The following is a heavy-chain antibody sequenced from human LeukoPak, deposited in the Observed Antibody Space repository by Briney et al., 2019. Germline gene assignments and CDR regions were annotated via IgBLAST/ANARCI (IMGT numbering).Heavy chain of an antibody. CDR2: ISGSGGST. J-gene: IGHJ4*02. CDR1: GFTFSSYA. D-gene: IGHD4-17*01. V-gene: IGHV3-23*01. Sequence: PGGSLRLSCAASGFTFSSYAMSWVRQAPGKGLEWVSAISGSGGSTYYADSVKGRFTISRDNFKNTLYLQMNSLRAEDTAVYYCAKEEDENGDYDGDYWGQGTLVTVSS. CDR3: AKEEDENGDYDGDY.